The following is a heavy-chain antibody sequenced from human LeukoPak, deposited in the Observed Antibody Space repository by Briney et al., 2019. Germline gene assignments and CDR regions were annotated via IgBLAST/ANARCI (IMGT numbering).Heavy chain of an antibody. V-gene: IGHV1-46*01. CDR3: ARDRYDILTGYTYYYYYMDV. Sequence: ASVKVSCKASGYTFTSYYMHWVRQAPGQGLEWMGIINPSGGSTSYAQKFQGRVTMTRDMSTSTVYMELSSLRSDDTAVYYCARDRYDILTGYTYYYYYMDVWGKGTTVTISS. CDR2: INPSGGST. J-gene: IGHJ6*03. CDR1: GYTFTSYY. D-gene: IGHD3-9*01.